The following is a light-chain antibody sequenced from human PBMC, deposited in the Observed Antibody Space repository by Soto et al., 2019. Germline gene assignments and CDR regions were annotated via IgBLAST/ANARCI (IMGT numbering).Light chain of an antibody. CDR1: SSDVGGYNY. V-gene: IGLV2-14*01. J-gene: IGLJ3*02. CDR2: EVS. CDR3: SSYTRSATWV. Sequence: QSALTQPASVSGSPGQSITISCTGTSSDVGGYNYVSRYQQHPGKAPKLMVYEVSNRPSGVSNRFSGFKSGNTASLTISGLQTEDEADYYCSSYTRSATWVFGGGTKLTVL.